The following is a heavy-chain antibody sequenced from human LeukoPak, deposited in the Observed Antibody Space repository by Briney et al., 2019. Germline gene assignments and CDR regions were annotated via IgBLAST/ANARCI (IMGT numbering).Heavy chain of an antibody. J-gene: IGHJ4*02. Sequence: ASVKVSCKSSGYTFTSYTLNWVRQAPGQGLEWMGWINTNTGNPTYAQGFTGRFVFSLDTSLSTAYLQISSLKTEDTAVYFCARGNRAVGVDSWGQGTLVTVSS. CDR2: INTNTGNP. CDR1: GYTFTSYT. CDR3: ARGNRAVGVDS. D-gene: IGHD6-19*01. V-gene: IGHV7-4-1*02.